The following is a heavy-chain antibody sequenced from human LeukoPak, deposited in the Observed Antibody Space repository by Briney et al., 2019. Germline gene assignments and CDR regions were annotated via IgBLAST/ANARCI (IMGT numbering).Heavy chain of an antibody. CDR3: ARDGSLDY. J-gene: IGHJ4*02. V-gene: IGHV1-2*02. CDR1: GYTSTVYY. Sequence: ASVKVSCKASGYTSTVYYLHWVRQAPGQGLEWMGWINPNSGVTNYAQKFQGRVTMTRDTSISTAYMEVSGLRSDDTAVYYCARDGSLDYWGQGTLVTVSS. CDR2: INPNSGVT.